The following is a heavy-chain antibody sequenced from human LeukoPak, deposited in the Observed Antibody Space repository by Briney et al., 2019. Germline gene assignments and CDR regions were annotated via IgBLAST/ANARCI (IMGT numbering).Heavy chain of an antibody. V-gene: IGHV3-7*01. D-gene: IGHD4-17*01. Sequence: GGSLRLSCAASGFTFSSYWMSWVRQAPGKGLEWVANIKQDGSEKYYVDSVKGRFTISRDNAKNSLYLQMNSLRAEDTAVYYCARGHTAVTRHFDFWGQGTLVTVSS. CDR3: ARGHTAVTRHFDF. CDR1: GFTFSSYW. J-gene: IGHJ4*02. CDR2: IKQDGSEK.